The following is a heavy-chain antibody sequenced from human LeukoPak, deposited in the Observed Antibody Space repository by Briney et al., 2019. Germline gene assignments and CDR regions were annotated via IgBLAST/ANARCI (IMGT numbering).Heavy chain of an antibody. V-gene: IGHV3-7*01. D-gene: IGHD4-17*01. CDR1: GFSFINSW. Sequence: PGGSLRLSCAASGFSFINSWMSWVRQAPGKGLEWVALINPDGSVEHYADAVKGRFTVSRDNAKNSLYLQMNNLRAEDRAVYFCARDPHFGALDYWGLGTLVTVSS. CDR2: INPDGSVE. J-gene: IGHJ4*02. CDR3: ARDPHFGALDY.